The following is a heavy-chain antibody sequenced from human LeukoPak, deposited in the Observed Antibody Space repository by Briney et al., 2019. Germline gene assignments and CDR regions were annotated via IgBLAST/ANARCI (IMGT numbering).Heavy chain of an antibody. CDR2: INSDGSEG. Sequence: LAGGSLRLSCAVSGFTFSGFWMSWSRQAPGKGLEWVASINSDGSEGYYADVVKGRFTISRDNAKNSLFLQMNSLRAEDTALYYCAKALGSSPPNYYAMDVWGQGTTVTVSS. V-gene: IGHV3-7*03. CDR1: GFTFSGFW. CDR3: AKALGSSPPNYYAMDV. D-gene: IGHD6-6*01. J-gene: IGHJ6*02.